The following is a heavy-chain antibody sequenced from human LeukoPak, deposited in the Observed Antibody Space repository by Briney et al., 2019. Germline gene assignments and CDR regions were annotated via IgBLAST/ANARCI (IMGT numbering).Heavy chain of an antibody. V-gene: IGHV4-31*02. CDR2: IYYSGST. J-gene: IGHJ4*02. Sequence: RPSGTLSLTCTVSGGSISSGGCYWSWIPQDPGKVLEWNGYIYYSGSTYYNPTLKSRVTISVDTSKNQFSLKLSSVTAEDTAVYYCARVRARTLDYWGRETLVTVSS. CDR1: GGSISSGGCY. CDR3: ARVRARTLDY. D-gene: IGHD5-12*01.